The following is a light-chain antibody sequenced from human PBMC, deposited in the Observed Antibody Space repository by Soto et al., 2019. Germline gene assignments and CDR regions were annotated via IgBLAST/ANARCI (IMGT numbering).Light chain of an antibody. CDR3: SSYAGSNKLV. Sequence: QSALTQPPSASGSPVQSVTISCTGTSSDVGGYNYVSWYQQHPGKAPKLMIYEVSKRPSGVPDRFSGSKSGNTASLTVSGLQAEDEADYYCSSYAGSNKLVFGGGTKLTVL. CDR2: EVS. CDR1: SSDVGGYNY. J-gene: IGLJ2*01. V-gene: IGLV2-8*01.